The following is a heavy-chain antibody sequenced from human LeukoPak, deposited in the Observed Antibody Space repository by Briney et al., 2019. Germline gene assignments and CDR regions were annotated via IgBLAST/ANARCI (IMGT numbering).Heavy chain of an antibody. CDR2: ISGSGGST. CDR3: AILRITMIVVVTDDAFDI. V-gene: IGHV3-23*01. D-gene: IGHD3-22*01. CDR1: GFTFSSYE. Sequence: TGGSLRLSCAASGFTFSSYEMNWVRQAPGKGLEWVSAISGSGGSTYYADSVKGRFTISRDNSKNTLYLQMNSLRAEDTAVYYCAILRITMIVVVTDDAFDIWGQGTMVTVSS. J-gene: IGHJ3*02.